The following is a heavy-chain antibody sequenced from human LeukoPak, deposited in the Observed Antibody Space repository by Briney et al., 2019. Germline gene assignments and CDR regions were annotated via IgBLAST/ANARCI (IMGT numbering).Heavy chain of an antibody. J-gene: IGHJ3*02. CDR3: ATPGSPSGDAFDI. CDR1: GGSISSSSYY. CDR2: IYYSGST. D-gene: IGHD1-26*01. V-gene: IGHV4-39*01. Sequence: PSETLSLTCGVSGGSISSSSYYWGWIRQPPGKGLEWIGSIYYSGSTYYNPSLKSRVTISVDTSKNQFSLKLSSVTAADTAVYYCATPGSPSGDAFDIWGQGTMVTVSS.